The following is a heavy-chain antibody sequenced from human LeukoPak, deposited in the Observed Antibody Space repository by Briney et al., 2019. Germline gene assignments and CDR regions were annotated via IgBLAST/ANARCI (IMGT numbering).Heavy chain of an antibody. V-gene: IGHV3-23*01. CDR2: ISGSGRDT. Sequence: QAGGSLRLSCAASGFTFSSYGMSWVRQAPGKGLEWVSGISGSGRDTYYADSVKGRFTVPRDNSKNTLFLQMNSLRAEDTAVYFCAKDKFVDKAIVRFHDWGQGTLVTVSS. CDR1: GFTFSSYG. D-gene: IGHD5-18*01. CDR3: AKDKFVDKAIVRFHD. J-gene: IGHJ4*02.